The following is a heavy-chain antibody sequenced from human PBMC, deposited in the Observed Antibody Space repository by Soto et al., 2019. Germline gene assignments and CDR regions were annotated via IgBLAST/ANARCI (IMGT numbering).Heavy chain of an antibody. CDR3: ARGRGTVTDN. V-gene: IGHV4-31*01. CDR1: GDSISSGGYY. D-gene: IGHD4-17*01. CDR2: VYYSGST. J-gene: IGHJ4*02. Sequence: QVQLQESGPGLVKPSQTLSLTCTVSGDSISSGGYYWSWIRQHPGKGLEWIGYVYYSGSTFYNPSLKSLVIISVDKSKNQFSLKLSSVTAADTAFYYCARGRGTVTDNWGQGTLVTVSS.